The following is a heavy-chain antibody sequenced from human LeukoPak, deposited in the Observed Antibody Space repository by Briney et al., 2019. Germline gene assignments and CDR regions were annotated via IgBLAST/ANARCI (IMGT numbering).Heavy chain of an antibody. Sequence: GGSLRLPCAPWVFPLSIYAMHGARQAPGKGLEWVAVISYDGSNKYYADSVKGRFTISRDNSKNTLYLQMNSLRAEDTAVYYCARDSYGMDVWGQGTTVTVSS. J-gene: IGHJ6*02. CDR2: ISYDGSNK. V-gene: IGHV3-30-3*01. CDR3: ARDSYGMDV. CDR1: VFPLSIYA.